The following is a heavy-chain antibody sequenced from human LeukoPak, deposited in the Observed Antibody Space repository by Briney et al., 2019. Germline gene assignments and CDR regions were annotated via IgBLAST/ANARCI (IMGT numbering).Heavy chain of an antibody. CDR2: IYYSGST. CDR1: GGSISSYY. D-gene: IGHD6-19*01. CDR3: ARHGRSGWSGNILNWYFDL. Sequence: PSETLSLTCTVSGGSISSYYWSWIRQPPGKGLEWVGYIYYSGSTTYHPSLKSRVPRSVDTSKNQFSLQVGSVTAAATAVYYCARHGRSGWSGNILNWYFDLWGGGTLATVSS. V-gene: IGHV4-59*08. J-gene: IGHJ2*01.